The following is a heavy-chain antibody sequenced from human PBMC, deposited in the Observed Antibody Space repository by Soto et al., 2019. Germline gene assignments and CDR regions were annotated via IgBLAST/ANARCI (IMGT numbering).Heavy chain of an antibody. V-gene: IGHV3-33*06. D-gene: IGHD3-3*01. CDR2: IWFDGSTT. Sequence: QVQLVESGGGVVQVGRSLRLSCAASGFTFSDYGMHWVRQPPGKGLEWVAAIWFDGSTTYYRESVKGRFSISRDNSKNTLNLQMHSLRVDDTAVYYCAKDVDFSTGNPSRTFDSWGQGTLVAVSS. CDR1: GFTFSDYG. CDR3: AKDVDFSTGNPSRTFDS. J-gene: IGHJ4*02.